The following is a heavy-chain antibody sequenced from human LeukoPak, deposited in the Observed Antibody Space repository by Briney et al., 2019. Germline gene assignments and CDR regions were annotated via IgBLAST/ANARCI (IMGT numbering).Heavy chain of an antibody. Sequence: PGGSLRLSCAASGFTFSRYWMAWVRQAPGKGLEWVANIRGDAGDEGSADFVKGRFTISRDNDKNSLHLQMNSLTAEDTAVYYCARDVRGALDFWGQGTLVVVSS. CDR1: GFTFSRYW. V-gene: IGHV3-7*01. J-gene: IGHJ4*02. CDR2: IRGDAGDE. D-gene: IGHD2-15*01. CDR3: ARDVRGALDF.